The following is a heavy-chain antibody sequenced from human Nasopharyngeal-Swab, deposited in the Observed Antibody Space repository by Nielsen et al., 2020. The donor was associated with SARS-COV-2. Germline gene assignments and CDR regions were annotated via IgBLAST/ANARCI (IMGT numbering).Heavy chain of an antibody. J-gene: IGHJ4*02. D-gene: IGHD6-19*01. Sequence: WIGQPPGKGLEWIGYIYHSGSTYYNPSLKSRVTISVDRSKNQFSLKLSSVTAADTAVYYCARATAVAGTDYWGQGTLVTVSS. CDR2: IYHSGST. CDR3: ARATAVAGTDY. V-gene: IGHV4-30-2*01.